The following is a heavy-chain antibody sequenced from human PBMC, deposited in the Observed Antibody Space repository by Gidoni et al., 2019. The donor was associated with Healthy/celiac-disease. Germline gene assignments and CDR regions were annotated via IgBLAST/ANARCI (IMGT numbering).Heavy chain of an antibody. CDR3: AKDRSSGYYLLSDAFDI. V-gene: IGHV3-9*01. CDR2: ISWNSGSI. Sequence: EVQLVESGGGLVQPGRSLRLSCAASGFTFDDYAMHWVRQAPGKGLEWVSGISWNSGSIGYADSVKGRFTISRDNAKNSLYLQMNSLRAEDTALYYCAKDRSSGYYLLSDAFDIWGQGTMVTVSS. CDR1: GFTFDDYA. J-gene: IGHJ3*02. D-gene: IGHD3-22*01.